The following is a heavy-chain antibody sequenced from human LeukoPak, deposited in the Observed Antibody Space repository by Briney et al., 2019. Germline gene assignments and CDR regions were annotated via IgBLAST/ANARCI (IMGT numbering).Heavy chain of an antibody. V-gene: IGHV4-31*03. CDR2: IYYSGST. D-gene: IGHD4-17*01. CDR3: ARGDATATTWFDP. CDR1: GGSISSGGYY. J-gene: IGHJ5*02. Sequence: SETLSLTCTVSGGSISSGGYYWSWIRQHPGKGLEWIGYIYYSGSTYYNPSLKSRVTISVDTSKNQLSLKLSSVTAADTAVYYCARGDATATTWFDPWGQGTLVTVSS.